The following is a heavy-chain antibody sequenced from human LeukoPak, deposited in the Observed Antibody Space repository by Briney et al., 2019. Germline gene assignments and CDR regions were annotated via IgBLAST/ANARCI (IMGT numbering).Heavy chain of an antibody. Sequence: TGRSLRLSCAASGFTVSNNYMGWVRQAPGKGLEWVSSLYGGGSTYYADSVKGRFTISRDHSKNTLYLQMNSLTAEDTAVYYCARGYFDSRGYYYAFDYWGQGTLVTVSS. CDR3: ARGYFDSRGYYYAFDY. V-gene: IGHV3-66*01. D-gene: IGHD3-22*01. CDR2: LYGGGST. J-gene: IGHJ4*02. CDR1: GFTVSNNY.